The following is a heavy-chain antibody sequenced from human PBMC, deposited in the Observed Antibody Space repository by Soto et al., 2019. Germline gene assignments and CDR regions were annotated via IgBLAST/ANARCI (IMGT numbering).Heavy chain of an antibody. J-gene: IGHJ4*02. Sequence: SVKVSCTSSSYTFTSYGITWVRQAPGQGLEWMGWISAYNGNTNYAQKLQGRVTMTTDTSTSTAYMELRSLRSDDTAVYYCARDSDPGIAVAGREEDRDYWGQGTLVTVSS. CDR2: ISAYNGNT. CDR3: ARDSDPGIAVAGREEDRDY. D-gene: IGHD6-19*01. V-gene: IGHV1-18*01. CDR1: SYTFTSYG.